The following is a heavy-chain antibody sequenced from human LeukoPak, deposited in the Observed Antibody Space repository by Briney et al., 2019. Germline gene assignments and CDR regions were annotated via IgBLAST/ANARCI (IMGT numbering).Heavy chain of an antibody. J-gene: IGHJ4*02. CDR1: GFTFSCYA. V-gene: IGHV3-30-3*01. D-gene: IGHD3-22*01. CDR2: ISYDGSNK. Sequence: GGSLRLSCAASGFTFSCYAMHWVRQAPGKGLEWVAVISYDGSNKYYADSVKGRFTISRDNSKNTLYLQMNSLRAEDTAVYYCARVEEDSSGYPDYWGQGTLVTVSS. CDR3: ARVEEDSSGYPDY.